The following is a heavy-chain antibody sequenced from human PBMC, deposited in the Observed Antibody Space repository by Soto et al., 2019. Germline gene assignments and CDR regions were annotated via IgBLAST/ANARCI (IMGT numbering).Heavy chain of an antibody. J-gene: IGHJ5*02. Sequence: SLRLSCAASGFTFSSYGMHWVRQAPGKGLEWVAVISYDGSNKYYADSVKGRFTISRDNSKNTLYLQMNSLRAEDTAVYYCAKASPGYSSSWMAIGPWGQGTLVTVSS. CDR2: ISYDGSNK. V-gene: IGHV3-30*18. CDR1: GFTFSSYG. CDR3: AKASPGYSSSWMAIGP. D-gene: IGHD6-13*01.